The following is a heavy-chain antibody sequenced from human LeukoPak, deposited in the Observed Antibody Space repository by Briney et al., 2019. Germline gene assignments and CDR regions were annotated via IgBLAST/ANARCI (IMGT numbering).Heavy chain of an antibody. J-gene: IGHJ5*02. Sequence: PSETLSLTCTVSGDSISSHYWSWIRQPAGKGLEWIGRIYTSGSTNYNPSLKSRVTMSVDTSKNQFSLKLSSVTAADTAVYYCARERGYYYDSSGHRGGWFDPWGQGTLVTVSS. CDR3: ARERGYYYDSSGHRGGWFDP. V-gene: IGHV4-4*07. CDR1: GDSISSHY. D-gene: IGHD3-22*01. CDR2: IYTSGST.